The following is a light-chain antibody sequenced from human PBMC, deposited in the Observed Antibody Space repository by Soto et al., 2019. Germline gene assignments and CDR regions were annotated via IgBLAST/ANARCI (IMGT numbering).Light chain of an antibody. CDR1: QSISTY. CDR3: QQSYSTPAT. V-gene: IGKV1-39*01. J-gene: IGKJ3*01. Sequence: DIQMTQSPSSLSASAGDRVTITCRASQSISTYLKWYQQKPGKAPKLLIYAASSLPSGVPSRFSGSGSGTDFTLIISSLQPEDFATYYCQQSYSTPATFGPGTKVDIK. CDR2: AAS.